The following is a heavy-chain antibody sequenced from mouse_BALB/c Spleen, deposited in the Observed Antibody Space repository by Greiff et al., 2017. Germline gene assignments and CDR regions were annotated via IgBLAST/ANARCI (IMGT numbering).Heavy chain of an antibody. J-gene: IGHJ3*01. CDR3: AGIYDGYYSWIAY. D-gene: IGHD2-3*01. Sequence: EVQLQQSGGGLVQPGGSLKLSCAASGFDFSRYWMSWVRQAPGKGLEWIGEINPDSSTINYTPSLKDKFIISRDNAKNTLYLQMSKVRSEDTALYYCAGIYDGYYSWIAYWGQGTLVTVSA. V-gene: IGHV4-1*02. CDR2: INPDSSTI. CDR1: GFDFSRYW.